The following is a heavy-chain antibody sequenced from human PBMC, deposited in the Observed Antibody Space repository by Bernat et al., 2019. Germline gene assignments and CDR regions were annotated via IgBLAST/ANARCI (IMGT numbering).Heavy chain of an antibody. CDR1: GFTFSSYA. CDR2: IRYDGSNK. D-gene: IGHD5-24*01. V-gene: IGHV3-30*02. J-gene: IGHJ4*02. CDR3: AEDVDVRDGYNPLDY. Sequence: QVQLVESGGGVVQPGGSLRLSCAASGFTFSSYAMRWVRQAPGKGLEWVAVIRYDGSNKYYADSVKGRFTISRDNSKNTLYVQMNSLRAEDTAVYYCAEDVDVRDGYNPLDYWGQGTLVTVSS.